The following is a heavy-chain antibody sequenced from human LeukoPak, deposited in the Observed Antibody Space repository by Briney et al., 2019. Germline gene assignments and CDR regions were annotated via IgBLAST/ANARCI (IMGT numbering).Heavy chain of an antibody. CDR3: ARDPGLTGYYFDY. Sequence: GGSLRLSCAASGFTFSDYYMSWIRQAPGKGLEWVSYISSSGSTTYYADSVKGRFTISRDNAKNSLYLQINSLRAEDTAVYYCARDPGLTGYYFDYWGQGTLVTVSS. CDR1: GFTFSDYY. J-gene: IGHJ4*02. V-gene: IGHV3-11*04. CDR2: ISSSGSTT. D-gene: IGHD3-9*01.